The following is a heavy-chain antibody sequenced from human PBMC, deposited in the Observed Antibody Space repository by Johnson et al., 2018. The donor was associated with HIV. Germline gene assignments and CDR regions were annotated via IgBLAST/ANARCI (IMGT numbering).Heavy chain of an antibody. V-gene: IGHV3-9*01. CDR3: AKLAGNDVFCI. J-gene: IGHJ3*02. CDR1: GFTFDDYA. CDR2: ITWNSGSI. Sequence: VQLVESGGGVVRPGGSLRLSCAASGFTFDDYAMHWVRQAPGKGLEWVSGITWNSGSIGYADSVKGRFTFSRDNAKNSLYLQMNSLRAEDTALYYCAKLAGNDVFCIWCQGTMVTVSS.